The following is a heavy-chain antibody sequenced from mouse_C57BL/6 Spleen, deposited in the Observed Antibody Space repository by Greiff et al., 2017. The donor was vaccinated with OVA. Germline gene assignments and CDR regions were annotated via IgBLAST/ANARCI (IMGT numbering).Heavy chain of an antibody. CDR2: ILPGSGST. CDR1: GYTFTGYW. V-gene: IGHV1-9*01. Sequence: QVQLKESGAELMKPGASVKLSCKATGYTFTGYWIEWVKQRPGHGLEWIGEILPGSGSTNYNEKFKGKATFTADTSSNTAYMQLSSLTTEDSAIYYCARSSDYYGSRYYAMDYWGQGTSVTVSS. J-gene: IGHJ4*01. CDR3: ARSSDYYGSRYYAMDY. D-gene: IGHD1-1*01.